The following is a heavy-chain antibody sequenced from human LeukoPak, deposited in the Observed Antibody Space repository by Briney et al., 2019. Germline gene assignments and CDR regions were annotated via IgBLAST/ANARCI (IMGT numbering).Heavy chain of an antibody. D-gene: IGHD6-13*01. J-gene: IGHJ6*03. V-gene: IGHV4-38-2*02. CDR1: HSSISSLYY. CDR2: IYYSGST. CDR3: ARRRAAAGPFYYYYYYMDV. Sequence: SETLSLTCTVSHSSISSLYYWGWIRQPPGKGLDWIGSIYYSGSTYYNPSLKSRFTISVDTSKNQFSLKLSSVTAADTAVYYCARRRAAAGPFYYYYYYMDVWGKGTTVTISS.